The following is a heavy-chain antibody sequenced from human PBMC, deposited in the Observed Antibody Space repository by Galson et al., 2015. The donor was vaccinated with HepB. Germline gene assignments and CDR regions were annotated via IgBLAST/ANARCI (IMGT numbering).Heavy chain of an antibody. D-gene: IGHD1-26*01. J-gene: IGHJ4*02. Sequence: SVKVSCKASGYTFTSYDINWVRQATGQGLEWMGWMNPNSGNTGYAQKFQGRVTMTRNTSISTAYMELSSLRSEDTAVYYCAREFSGSRGFDYWGQGTLVTVSS. CDR1: GYTFTSYD. CDR2: MNPNSGNT. CDR3: AREFSGSRGFDY. V-gene: IGHV1-8*01.